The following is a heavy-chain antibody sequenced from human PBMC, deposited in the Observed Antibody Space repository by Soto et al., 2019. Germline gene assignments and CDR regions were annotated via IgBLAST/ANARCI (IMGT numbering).Heavy chain of an antibody. V-gene: IGHV3-21*01. CDR2: ISSSSSYI. Sequence: GGSLRLSCAASGFTFSGYSMNWVRQAPGKGLEWVSSISSSSSYIYCADSVKGRFTISRDNAKNSLYLQMNSLRAEDTAVYYCARDTHYYDSSGYSGDYYYYGMDVWGQGTTVTVSS. CDR3: ARDTHYYDSSGYSGDYYYYGMDV. J-gene: IGHJ6*02. D-gene: IGHD3-22*01. CDR1: GFTFSGYS.